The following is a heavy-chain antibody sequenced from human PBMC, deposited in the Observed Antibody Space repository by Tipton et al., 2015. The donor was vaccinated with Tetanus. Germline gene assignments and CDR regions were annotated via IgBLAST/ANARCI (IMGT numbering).Heavy chain of an antibody. J-gene: IGHJ5*02. Sequence: TLSLTCTVSGGSITDFYWSWIRQSPGKGLEYIGYMFRSGSTNYNPSLQSRVTLSIDTSKNQFSLKLTSVTPADTAVYLCARGGTYKYDWFDPWGQGTLVTVSS. CDR3: ARGGTYKYDWFDP. CDR2: MFRSGST. D-gene: IGHD1-14*01. V-gene: IGHV4-59*01. CDR1: GGSITDFY.